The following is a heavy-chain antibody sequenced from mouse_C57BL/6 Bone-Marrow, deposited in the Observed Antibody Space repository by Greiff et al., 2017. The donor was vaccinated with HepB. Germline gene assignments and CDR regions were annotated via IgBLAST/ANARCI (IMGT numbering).Heavy chain of an antibody. J-gene: IGHJ4*01. D-gene: IGHD2-3*01. CDR1: GYSITSGYY. Sequence: EVQLQESGPGLVKPSQSLSLTCSVTGYSITSGYYWNWIRQFPGNKLEWMGYISYDGSNNYNPSLKNRISITRDTSKNQFFLKLNSVTTEDTATYYCARDDGYLYAMDYWGQGTSVTVSS. CDR3: ARDDGYLYAMDY. V-gene: IGHV3-6*01. CDR2: ISYDGSN.